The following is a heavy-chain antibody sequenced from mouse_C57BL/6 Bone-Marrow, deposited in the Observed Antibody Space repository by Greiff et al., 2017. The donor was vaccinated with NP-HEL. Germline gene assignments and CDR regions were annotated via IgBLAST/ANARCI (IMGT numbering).Heavy chain of an antibody. J-gene: IGHJ3*01. CDR2: IYPRSGNT. D-gene: IGHD3-2*02. CDR1: GYTFTSYG. V-gene: IGHV1-81*01. Sequence: QVQLQQSGAELARPGASVKLSCKASGYTFTSYGISWVKQRTGQGLEWIGEIYPRSGNTYYNEKFKGKATLTADKSSSTAYMELRSLNSEGAAVYFCASPDSSGYADWGQGTLVTVSA. CDR3: ASPDSSGYAD.